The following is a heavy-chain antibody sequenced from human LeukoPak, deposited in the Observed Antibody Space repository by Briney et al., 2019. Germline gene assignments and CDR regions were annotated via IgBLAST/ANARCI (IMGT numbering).Heavy chain of an antibody. CDR3: ASSLHYYYYGMDV. Sequence: GGSLRLSCAASGFTFSSYAMHWVRQAPGKGLEWVSSISSSSSYIYYADSVKGRFTISRDNAKNSLYLQMNSLRAEDTAVYYCASSLHYYYYGMDVWGQGTTVTVSS. V-gene: IGHV3-21*01. CDR2: ISSSSSYI. J-gene: IGHJ6*02. CDR1: GFTFSSYA.